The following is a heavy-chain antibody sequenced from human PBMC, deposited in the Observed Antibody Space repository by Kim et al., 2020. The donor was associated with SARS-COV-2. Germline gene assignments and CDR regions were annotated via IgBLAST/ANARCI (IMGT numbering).Heavy chain of an antibody. CDR2: IYYSGST. CDR3: ARHDPPWLRFESYFGY. D-gene: IGHD5-12*01. J-gene: IGHJ4*02. V-gene: IGHV4-39*01. CDR1: GGSISSSSYY. Sequence: SETLSLTCTVSGGSISSSSYYWGWIRQPPGMGREWIGSIYYSGSTYHNPSLKRRVTISVDTSKNQFSLKLSSVTAADTAVYYCARHDPPWLRFESYFGYLGEGTLVSVSS.